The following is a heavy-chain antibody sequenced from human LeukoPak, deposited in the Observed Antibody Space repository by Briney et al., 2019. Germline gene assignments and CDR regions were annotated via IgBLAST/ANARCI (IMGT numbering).Heavy chain of an antibody. CDR1: GYSFTSYW. J-gene: IGHJ5*02. D-gene: IGHD3-3*01. Sequence: GESLKISCKGSGYSFTSYWIGWVRQMPGKVLEWMGIIYPGDSDTRYSPSFQGQVTISADKSISTAYLQWSSLKASDTAMYLCARHRRCLERDWFDHWGQGTLVTGSS. V-gene: IGHV5-51*01. CDR2: IYPGDSDT. CDR3: ARHRRCLERDWFDH.